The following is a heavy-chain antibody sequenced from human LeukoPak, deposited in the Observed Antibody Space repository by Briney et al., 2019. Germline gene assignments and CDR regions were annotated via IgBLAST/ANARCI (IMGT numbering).Heavy chain of an antibody. J-gene: IGHJ4*02. Sequence: GSLRLSCSASGFTFRYYSGNWVRQAPGKGLEWVSYITSSSSTIYYADSVKGRFTISRDNAKNSLFLQMNSLRDEDTAVYYCARDSGRSFDYWGQGTLVTVSS. CDR1: GFTFRYYS. CDR3: ARDSGRSFDY. V-gene: IGHV3-48*02. D-gene: IGHD2-8*02. CDR2: ITSSSSTI.